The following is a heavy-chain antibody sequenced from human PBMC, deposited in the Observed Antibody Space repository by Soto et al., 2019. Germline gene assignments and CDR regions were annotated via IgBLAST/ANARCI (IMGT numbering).Heavy chain of an antibody. Sequence: PGGSLRLSCAASGFTFSAHAMHWVRQYPGKRLEWVAIIWFEGSNKYYADSVKGRFTISRDNSKNTLYLQMNSLRAEDTAVYYCAKDIGSSSWYWSATLDYWGQGTLVTVSS. CDR2: IWFEGSNK. CDR3: AKDIGSSSWYWSATLDY. CDR1: GFTFSAHA. D-gene: IGHD6-13*01. V-gene: IGHV3-30*02. J-gene: IGHJ4*02.